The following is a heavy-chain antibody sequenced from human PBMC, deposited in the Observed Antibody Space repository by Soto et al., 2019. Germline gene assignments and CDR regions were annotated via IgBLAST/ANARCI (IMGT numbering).Heavy chain of an antibody. CDR3: AKGPHYDHINNWFDP. CDR2: ISGTGDST. CDR1: GFTFSSYA. J-gene: IGHJ5*02. Sequence: EVPLLESGGGFVQPGGSLRLSCTASGFTFSSYAMSWVRQAPGKGLEWVSTISGTGDSTYYSDSVKGRFTISRDNSRNTLYLQMNSLRAEDTAEYYCAKGPHYDHINNWFDPWGQGTLVTVSS. D-gene: IGHD3-3*01. V-gene: IGHV3-23*01.